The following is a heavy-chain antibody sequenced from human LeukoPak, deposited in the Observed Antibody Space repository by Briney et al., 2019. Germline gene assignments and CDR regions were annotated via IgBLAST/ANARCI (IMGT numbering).Heavy chain of an antibody. J-gene: IGHJ6*03. CDR3: ARVGSYSSSSYYYYYMDV. V-gene: IGHV3-11*01. Sequence: PGGSLRLSCAASGFTFSDYYMSWIRQAPGKGLERVSYICSSGSTIYYADSVKGRFTISRDNAKNSLYLQMNSLRAEDTAVYYCARVGSYSSSSYYYYYMDVWGKGTTVTVSS. D-gene: IGHD6-6*01. CDR2: ICSSGSTI. CDR1: GFTFSDYY.